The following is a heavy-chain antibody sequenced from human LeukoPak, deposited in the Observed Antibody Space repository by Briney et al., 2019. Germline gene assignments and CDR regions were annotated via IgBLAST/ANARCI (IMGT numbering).Heavy chain of an antibody. CDR3: AKWAYYYDSSGYYYD. CDR2: ISGSGGST. D-gene: IGHD3-22*01. J-gene: IGHJ4*02. CDR1: GFTFSSYA. Sequence: GGSLRLSCAASGFTFSSYAMHWVRQAPGKGLEWVSAISGSGGSTYYADSVKGRFTISRDNSKNTLYLQMNSLRAEDTAVYYCAKWAYYYDSSGYYYDWGQGTLVTVSS. V-gene: IGHV3-23*01.